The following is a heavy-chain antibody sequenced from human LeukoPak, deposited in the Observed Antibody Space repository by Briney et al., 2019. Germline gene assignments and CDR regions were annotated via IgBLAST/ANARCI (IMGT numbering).Heavy chain of an antibody. CDR1: GGSISSYY. CDR3: ARARFGELSARYYFDY. CDR2: IYTSGST. V-gene: IGHV4-4*07. Sequence: SETLSLTCTVSGGSISSYYWSWIRQPAGKGLEWIGRIYTSGSTNCNPSLKSRVTMSVDTSKNQFSLKLSSVTAADTAVYYCARARFGELSARYYFDYWGQGTLVTVSS. J-gene: IGHJ4*02. D-gene: IGHD3-10*01.